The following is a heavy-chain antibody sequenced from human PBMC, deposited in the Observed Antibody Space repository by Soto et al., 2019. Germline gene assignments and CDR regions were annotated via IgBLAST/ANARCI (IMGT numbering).Heavy chain of an antibody. V-gene: IGHV4-30-2*01. CDR2: IYHSGST. Sequence: SETLSLTCAVSGGSISSGGYSWSWIRQPPGKGLEWIGYIYHSGSTYYNPSLKSRVTISVDRSKNQFSLKLSSVTAADTAVYYCARSSNYDFWSGQTYYFDYWGQGTLVTVSS. CDR1: GGSISSGGYS. D-gene: IGHD3-3*01. J-gene: IGHJ4*02. CDR3: ARSSNYDFWSGQTYYFDY.